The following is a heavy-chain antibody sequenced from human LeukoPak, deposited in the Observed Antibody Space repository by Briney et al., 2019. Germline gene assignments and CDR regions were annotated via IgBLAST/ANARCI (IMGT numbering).Heavy chain of an antibody. CDR1: GFTFGDYA. J-gene: IGHJ3*02. CDR2: IRSKAYGGTT. Sequence: GGSLRLSCSPSGFTFGDYAMNWFRQAPGKGLEWVGFIRSKAYGGTTEYAASVKGRFTISRDDSKSIAYLQMNSLKIEDTGLYYCTRDRPRYDYGDYRDTFDIWGQGTMVTVSS. CDR3: TRDRPRYDYGDYRDTFDI. V-gene: IGHV3-49*03. D-gene: IGHD4-17*01.